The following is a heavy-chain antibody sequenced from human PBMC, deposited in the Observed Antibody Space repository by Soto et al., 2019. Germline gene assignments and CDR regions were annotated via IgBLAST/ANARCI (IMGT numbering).Heavy chain of an antibody. Sequence: ASVKVSCKASGYTFTSYYMHWVRQAPGQGLEWMGIINPSGGSTSHAQKFQGRVTMTRDTSTSTVYMELSSLRSEDTAVYYCARDGYSYGYYDYWGQGTLVTVSS. V-gene: IGHV1-46*01. J-gene: IGHJ4*02. CDR3: ARDGYSYGYYDY. CDR1: GYTFTSYY. CDR2: INPSGGST. D-gene: IGHD5-18*01.